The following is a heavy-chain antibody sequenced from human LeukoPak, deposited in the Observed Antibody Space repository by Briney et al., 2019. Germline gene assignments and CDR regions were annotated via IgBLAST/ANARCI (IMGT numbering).Heavy chain of an antibody. CDR2: IRSKAYGGTT. J-gene: IGHJ4*02. D-gene: IGHD3-10*01. Sequence: AGGSLRLSCAASGFTFSSYGMSWVRQAPGKGLEWVGFIRSKAYGGTTENAASVKGRFTISRDDSKSIAYLQMNSLKTEDTAVYYCTGSFGELTFFDYWGLGTLVTVSS. CDR1: GFTFSSYG. CDR3: TGSFGELTFFDY. V-gene: IGHV3-49*04.